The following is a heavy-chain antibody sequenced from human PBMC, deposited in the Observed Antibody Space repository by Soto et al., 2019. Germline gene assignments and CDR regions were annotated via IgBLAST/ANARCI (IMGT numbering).Heavy chain of an antibody. Sequence: LRETLSLTCTVSGGSVSSSTYYWGWIRQPPGKGLEWIASIYYSGSTYYNPSLESRVTISVDTSKNQCSLKLSSVTAADTAVYYCAILRGYLDYWGQGTLVTVSS. CDR1: GGSVSSSTYY. CDR3: AILRGYLDY. CDR2: IYYSGST. D-gene: IGHD2-15*01. J-gene: IGHJ4*02. V-gene: IGHV4-39*01.